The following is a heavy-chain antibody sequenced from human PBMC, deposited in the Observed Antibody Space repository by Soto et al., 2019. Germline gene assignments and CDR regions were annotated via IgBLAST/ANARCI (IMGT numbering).Heavy chain of an antibody. D-gene: IGHD6-19*01. J-gene: IGHJ4*02. V-gene: IGHV4-38-2*01. Sequence: XATLSLTCAFSGYSLTGGDDCGWVRQTPGKGLEWIGSIYHSGDTYYNPSLKSRVTISVDTSKNHFSLKLTSVTAADTAVYYCATARIVVAGTIVEYWGQGTLVTVSS. CDR3: ATARIVVAGTIVEY. CDR1: GYSLTGGDD. CDR2: IYHSGDT.